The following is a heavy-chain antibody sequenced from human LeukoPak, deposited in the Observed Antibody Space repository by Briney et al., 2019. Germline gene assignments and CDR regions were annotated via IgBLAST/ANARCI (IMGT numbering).Heavy chain of an antibody. CDR1: GASFSGYY. J-gene: IGHJ6*02. D-gene: IGHD3-10*01. V-gene: IGHV4-34*01. CDR2: INHSGST. Sequence: SETLSLTCAVYGASFSGYYWSWIRQPPGKGLEWIGEINHSGSTNYNPSLKSRVTISVDTSKNQFSLKLSSVTAADTAVYYCARGRYYYGSGTYPMDVWGQGTTVTVSS. CDR3: ARGRYYYGSGTYPMDV.